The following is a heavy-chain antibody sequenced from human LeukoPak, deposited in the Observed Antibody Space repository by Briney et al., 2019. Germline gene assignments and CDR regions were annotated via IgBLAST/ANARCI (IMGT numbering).Heavy chain of an antibody. Sequence: ASVKVSCKASGYTFTSYGISWVRQAPGQGLEWMGWISAYNGNTNYAQKLQGRVTMTTDTSTSTAYMELRSLRAEDTAVYYCASSYYDSSGYLYWGQGTLVTVSS. J-gene: IGHJ4*02. D-gene: IGHD3-22*01. CDR1: GYTFTSYG. CDR3: ASSYYDSSGYLY. CDR2: ISAYNGNT. V-gene: IGHV1-18*01.